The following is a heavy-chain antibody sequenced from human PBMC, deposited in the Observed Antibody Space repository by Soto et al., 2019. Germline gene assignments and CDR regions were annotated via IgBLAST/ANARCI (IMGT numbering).Heavy chain of an antibody. CDR1: GGTFSSYA. D-gene: IGHD1-1*01. J-gene: IGHJ4*02. CDR2: IIPIFGTA. CDR3: ARELELEPGFFDY. Sequence: GASVKVSCKASGGTFSSYAISWVRQAPGQGLEWMGGIIPIFGTANYAQKFQGRVTITADESTSTAYMELSSLRSEDTAAYYCARELELEPGFFDYWGQGTLVTVSS. V-gene: IGHV1-69*13.